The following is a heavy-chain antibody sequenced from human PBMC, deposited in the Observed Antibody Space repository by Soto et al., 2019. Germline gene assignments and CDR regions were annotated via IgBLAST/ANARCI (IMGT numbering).Heavy chain of an antibody. D-gene: IGHD3-10*01. CDR1: GGSISSSSYY. CDR3: ARRGGMVRGNYYFDY. J-gene: IGHJ4*02. V-gene: IGHV4-39*01. CDR2: IYYSGST. Sequence: SETLSLTCTVSGGSISSSSYYWGWIRQPPGKGLEWIGGIYYSGSTYYNPSLKSRVTISVDTSKNQFSLKLSSVTAADTAVYYCARRGGMVRGNYYFDYWGQGTLVTVSS.